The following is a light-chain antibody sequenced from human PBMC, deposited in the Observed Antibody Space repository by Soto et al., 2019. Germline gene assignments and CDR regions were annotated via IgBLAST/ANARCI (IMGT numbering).Light chain of an antibody. CDR3: MQALQTGYT. CDR1: QSLLDSDGYKY. V-gene: IGKV2-28*01. J-gene: IGKJ2*01. CDR2: MGS. Sequence: DIVMTQSPISLPVSPGEPASISCRSSQSLLDSDGYKYLDWCLQKPGQSPQLLIYMGSNRATGVPDRFSGSGSDTDFTLKISRVEAEDVGVYYCMQALQTGYTFGQGTRLEIK.